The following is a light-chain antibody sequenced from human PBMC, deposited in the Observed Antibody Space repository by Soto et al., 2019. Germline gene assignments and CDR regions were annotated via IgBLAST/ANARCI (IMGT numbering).Light chain of an antibody. V-gene: IGKV3-15*01. Sequence: EIVLTHSPATLSVSPWERATLXPRASQSVGILLAWYQQKPGQAPRLLIHGASKRATGFPARFSGSGSGTDFTLTISSLQSEDFAVYYCQQYNNWPWTFGQGTKV. CDR3: QQYNNWPWT. CDR2: GAS. CDR1: QSVGIL. J-gene: IGKJ1*01.